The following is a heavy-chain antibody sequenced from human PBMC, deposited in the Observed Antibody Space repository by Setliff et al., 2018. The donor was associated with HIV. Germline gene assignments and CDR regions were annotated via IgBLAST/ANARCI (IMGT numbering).Heavy chain of an antibody. CDR3: VKSKSDMDTAMVGH. D-gene: IGHD5-18*01. CDR2: ITGTGERT. J-gene: IGHJ4*02. V-gene: IGHV3-23*01. CDR1: GFSFNTYA. Sequence: GGSLRLSCAANGFSFNTYAISWVRQAPGKGLEWVSAITGTGERTYYAASVKGRFTVSRDNSKNTVYLQMNSLRAEDMALYYCVKSKSDMDTAMVGHWGQGTLVTVSS.